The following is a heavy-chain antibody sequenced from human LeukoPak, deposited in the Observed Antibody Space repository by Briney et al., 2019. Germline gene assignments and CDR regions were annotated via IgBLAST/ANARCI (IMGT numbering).Heavy chain of an antibody. V-gene: IGHV3-7*01. CDR2: IRKDESAK. CDR3: ADPDWG. J-gene: IGHJ3*01. CDR1: GFILNNAW. D-gene: IGHD3/OR15-3a*01. Sequence: GGSLRLSCVASGFILNNAWMTWVRQAPGKGLEWVATIRKDESAKHYVDSVKGRFTISRDNAMNSVYLQMNSLRAEDTAVYYCADPDWGWGQGTMVTVSS.